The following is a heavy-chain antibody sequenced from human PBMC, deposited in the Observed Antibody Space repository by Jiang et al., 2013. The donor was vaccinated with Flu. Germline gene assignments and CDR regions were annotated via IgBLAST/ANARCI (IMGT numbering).Heavy chain of an antibody. CDR3: ARPYSSSWYWFDP. CDR1: GGSISSSSYY. Sequence: LLKPSETLSLTCTVSGGSISSSSYYWGWIRQPPGKGLEWIGSIYYSGSTYYNPSLKSRVTISVDTSKNQFSLKLSSVTAADTAVYYCARPYSSSWYWFDPWGQGTLVTVSS. D-gene: IGHD6-13*01. V-gene: IGHV4-39*07. J-gene: IGHJ5*02. CDR2: IYYSGST.